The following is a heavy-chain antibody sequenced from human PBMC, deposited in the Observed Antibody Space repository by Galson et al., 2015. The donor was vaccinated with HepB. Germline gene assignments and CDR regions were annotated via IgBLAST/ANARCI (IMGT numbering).Heavy chain of an antibody. CDR2: IYPGDSDT. Sequence: QSGAEVKKPGESLKISCQASGYSFSTHWIGWVRQVPGQGLEWLGIIYPGDSDTKHSPAFQGHVTISVDRSVTSAYLQWTSLKVSDTATYFCARQADIVAPFDYWGQGTLVTVSS. J-gene: IGHJ4*02. CDR3: ARQADIVAPFDY. V-gene: IGHV5-51*01. D-gene: IGHD2-21*01. CDR1: GYSFSTHW.